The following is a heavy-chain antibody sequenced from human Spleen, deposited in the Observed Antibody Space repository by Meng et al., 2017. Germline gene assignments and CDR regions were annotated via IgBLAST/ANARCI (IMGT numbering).Heavy chain of an antibody. CDR3: LRGSGGSV. J-gene: IGHJ1*01. CDR1: GGSISTSGYY. Sequence: QVQLQESGPGLVEPSQTLSLTCSVSGGSISTSGYYWGWIRQPPGKGLEWIGSIGHSGFTYYTPSLKSRVAVSLDTSKSQFSLMLTSVTAADTAVYHCLRGSGGSVWGQGTLVTVSS. CDR2: IGHSGFT. D-gene: IGHD3-10*01. V-gene: IGHV4-39*01.